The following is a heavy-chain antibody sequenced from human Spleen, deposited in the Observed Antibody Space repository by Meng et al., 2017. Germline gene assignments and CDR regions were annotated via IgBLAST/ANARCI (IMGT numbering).Heavy chain of an antibody. Sequence: SAKVSCKASGGTFSSYAISWVRQAPGQGLEWMGGIIPIFGTASYAQKFQGRVTITADKSTSTAYMELSSLRSEDTAVYYCARGPLGGSYSDYYYYGMDVWGQGTTVTVSS. CDR1: GGTFSSYA. D-gene: IGHD1-26*01. CDR2: IIPIFGTA. CDR3: ARGPLGGSYSDYYYYGMDV. V-gene: IGHV1-69*06. J-gene: IGHJ6*02.